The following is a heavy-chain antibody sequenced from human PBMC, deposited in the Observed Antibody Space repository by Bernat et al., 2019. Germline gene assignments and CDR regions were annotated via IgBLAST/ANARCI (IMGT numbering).Heavy chain of an antibody. CDR2: IRSKAYGWTT. J-gene: IGHJ4*02. CDR3: TRGPGWYYDSSGYYPFDY. Sequence: EVQLVESGGGLVQPGRSLRLSCTASGFTFGDYAMSWVRQAPGKGLEWVGFIRSKAYGWTTEIAASVKGRFTISRDDSKSIAYLQMNSLKTEDTAVYYCTRGPGWYYDSSGYYPFDYWGQGTLVTVSP. V-gene: IGHV3-49*04. CDR1: GFTFGDYA. D-gene: IGHD3-22*01.